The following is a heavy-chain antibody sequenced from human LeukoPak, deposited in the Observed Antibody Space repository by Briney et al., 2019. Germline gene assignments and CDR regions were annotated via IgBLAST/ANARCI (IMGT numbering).Heavy chain of an antibody. CDR3: ARSGSIAVAGTAGVAYYGMDV. CDR1: GFTFSSYA. V-gene: IGHV3-30-3*01. J-gene: IGHJ6*02. Sequence: GRSLRLSCAASGFTFSSYAMHWVRQAPGKGLEWVVVISYDGSNKYYADSVKGRFTISRDNSKNTLYLQMNSLRAEDTAVYYCARSGSIAVAGTAGVAYYGMDVWGQGTTVTVSS. CDR2: ISYDGSNK. D-gene: IGHD6-19*01.